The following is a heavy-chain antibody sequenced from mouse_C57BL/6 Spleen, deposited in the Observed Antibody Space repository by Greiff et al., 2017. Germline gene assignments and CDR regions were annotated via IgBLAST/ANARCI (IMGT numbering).Heavy chain of an antibody. J-gene: IGHJ3*01. CDR3: ARSGYGNYWFAY. Sequence: QVRLQQPGAELVRPGTSVKLSCKASGYTFTSYWMHWVKQRPGQGLEWIGVIDPSDSYTNYNQKFKGKATLTVDTSSSTAYMQLSSLTSEDSAVYYCARSGYGNYWFAYWGQGTLVTVSA. CDR1: GYTFTSYW. CDR2: IDPSDSYT. V-gene: IGHV1-59*01. D-gene: IGHD2-10*02.